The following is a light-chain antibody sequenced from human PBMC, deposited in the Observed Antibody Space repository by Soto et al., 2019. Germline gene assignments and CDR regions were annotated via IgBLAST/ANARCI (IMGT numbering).Light chain of an antibody. CDR3: QQYKSYLWT. V-gene: IGKV1-5*03. Sequence: DIQMTQSPSTLSASVGDRVTITCRASQSISSWLAWYQQKPGKAPKLLIYKASSLESGVPSRFSGSGSGTEFTLTISSLQPDDFATYYCQQYKSYLWTFGQGTKVDI. J-gene: IGKJ1*01. CDR1: QSISSW. CDR2: KAS.